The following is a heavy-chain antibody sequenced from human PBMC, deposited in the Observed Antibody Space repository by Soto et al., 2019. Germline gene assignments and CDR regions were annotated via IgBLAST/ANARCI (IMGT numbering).Heavy chain of an antibody. CDR2: ISYDGGNK. V-gene: IGHV3-30*18. Sequence: QVQLVESGGGVVQPGRSLRLSCAASGFTFGSYGMHWVRQAPGKGLEWVAVISYDGGNKYNADSVKGRFTISRDNSKNTLYLQMNSLRAEDTAVYYCAKYSDTLAAAYYFDYWGQGTLVTVSS. CDR3: AKYSDTLAAAYYFDY. J-gene: IGHJ4*02. D-gene: IGHD2-15*01. CDR1: GFTFGSYG.